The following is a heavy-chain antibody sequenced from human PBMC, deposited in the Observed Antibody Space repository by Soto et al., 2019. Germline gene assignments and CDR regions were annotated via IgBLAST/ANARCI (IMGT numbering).Heavy chain of an antibody. CDR1: GFTFSSYG. V-gene: IGHV3-30*18. D-gene: IGHD6-13*01. CDR3: AKYWYSSSWYFP. CDR2: ISYDGSNN. Sequence: QVQLVESGGGVVPPGRSLRLSCAASGFTFSSYGMHWVRQAPGKGLEWVAVISYDGSNNYYADSVKCRFTISRDNSKNTLYLQMNSLIAEDTAVYFCAKYWYSSSWYFPWGQGTLVTVSS. J-gene: IGHJ5*02.